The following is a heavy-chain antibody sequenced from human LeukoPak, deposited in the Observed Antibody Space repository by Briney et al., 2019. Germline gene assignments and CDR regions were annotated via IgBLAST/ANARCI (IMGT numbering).Heavy chain of an antibody. J-gene: IGHJ4*02. CDR2: IYSGGST. D-gene: IGHD2-15*01. V-gene: IGHV3-66*01. CDR1: GFTVSSNY. CDR3: ARDSRRILPSD. Sequence: GGSLRLSCAASGFTVSSNYMSWVRQAPAKGLEWVSVIYSGGSTYYADSVKGRFTISRDNSKNTLYLQMNSLRAEDTAVYYCARDSRRILPSDWGQGTLVTVSS.